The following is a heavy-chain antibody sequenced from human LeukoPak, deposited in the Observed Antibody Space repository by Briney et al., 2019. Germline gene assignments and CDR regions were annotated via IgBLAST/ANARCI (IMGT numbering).Heavy chain of an antibody. CDR1: GGSISSNNW. D-gene: IGHD6-19*01. V-gene: IGHV4-4*02. CDR3: ARDLSHSGWYQEGY. J-gene: IGHJ4*02. Sequence: SVTLSLTCAVSGGSISSNNWWSWVRQPPGKGLEWIGEIYHSGSTNYNPSLKSRVTISVDKSKNLFSLKLSSVTAADTAVYYCARDLSHSGWYQEGYWGQGALVTVSS. CDR2: IYHSGST.